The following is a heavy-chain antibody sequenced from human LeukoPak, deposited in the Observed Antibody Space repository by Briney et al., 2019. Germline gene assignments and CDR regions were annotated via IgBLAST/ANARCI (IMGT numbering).Heavy chain of an antibody. J-gene: IGHJ6*03. Sequence: ASVKVSCKASGYTFTSYGISWVRPAPGQGLEWMGWISAYYGNTNYAQKLQDRVTMTTDTSTSIAHMELRSLSPDDTAVYYCARDAYCSSTSCFPYYMDVWGTGTTVTVSS. CDR2: ISAYYGNT. V-gene: IGHV1-18*01. CDR3: ARDAYCSSTSCFPYYMDV. CDR1: GYTFTSYG. D-gene: IGHD2-2*01.